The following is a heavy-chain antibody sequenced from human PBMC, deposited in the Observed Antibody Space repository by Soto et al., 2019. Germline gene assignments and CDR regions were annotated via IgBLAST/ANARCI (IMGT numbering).Heavy chain of an antibody. V-gene: IGHV3-30*18. J-gene: IGHJ4*02. D-gene: IGHD3-16*01. CDR3: AKDLSGIYGGFDS. CDR2: ITYDGSNK. CDR1: GFTFISYG. Sequence: SLRLSCSPSGFTFISYGMHWVRQAPGKGLEWVAVITYDGSNKYYADSVKGRFTITRDNSNSTLYLQMNSLRAEDTAVYYCAKDLSGIYGGFDSGGQGTWVTVSS.